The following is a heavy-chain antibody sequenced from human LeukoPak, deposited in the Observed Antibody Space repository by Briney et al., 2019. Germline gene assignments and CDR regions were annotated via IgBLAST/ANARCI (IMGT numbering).Heavy chain of an antibody. Sequence: ASVKVSCKASGYTFTSYAMHWVRQAPGQRLEWMGWINAGNGNTKYSQKFQGRVTITRDTSASTAYMELSSLTSEDTAVYYCTRGSQNCASASCYNFWGQGTLVTVSS. D-gene: IGHD2-2*02. V-gene: IGHV1-3*01. J-gene: IGHJ4*02. CDR2: INAGNGNT. CDR1: GYTFTSYA. CDR3: TRGSQNCASASCYNF.